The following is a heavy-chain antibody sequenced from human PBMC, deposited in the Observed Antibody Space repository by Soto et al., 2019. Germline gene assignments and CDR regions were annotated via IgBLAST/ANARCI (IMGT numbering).Heavy chain of an antibody. V-gene: IGHV4-59*01. J-gene: IGHJ4*02. Sequence: PAETLSLTCTVSGVSISSYFYIWVRQPPGKGLEWIGSVYYTGTTDYNPSLKSRVTISVETSKTQFSLNLRSVTAADTAVYYCARDLAAVPRAFDYWGRGTLVTVSS. CDR2: VYYTGTT. D-gene: IGHD6-13*01. CDR3: ARDLAAVPRAFDY. CDR1: GVSISSYF.